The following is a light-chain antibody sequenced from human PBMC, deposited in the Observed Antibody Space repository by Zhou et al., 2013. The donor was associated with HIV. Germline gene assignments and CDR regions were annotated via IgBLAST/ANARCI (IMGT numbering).Light chain of an antibody. V-gene: IGKV3-20*01. CDR1: QSVSSNY. CDR2: GAS. J-gene: IGKJ1*01. Sequence: EIVLTQSPGTLSLSPGERATLFCRASQSVSSNYLAWYQQKPGQAPRLLIYGASSRATGIPDRFSGSGSGTDFSLTISRLEPEDFAVYYCHQYGSSPTFGQGTKVEIK. CDR3: HQYGSSPT.